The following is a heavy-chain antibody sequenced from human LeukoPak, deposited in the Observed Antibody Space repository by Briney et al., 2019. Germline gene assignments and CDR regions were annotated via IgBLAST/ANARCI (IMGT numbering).Heavy chain of an antibody. D-gene: IGHD6-19*01. V-gene: IGHV4-59*01. CDR1: GGSLSSYY. Sequence: PSETLSLTCTVSGGSLSSYYWSWIRQPPGKGLEWIGYIYNSGSTKYNPSLKSRVTMSMDTSKNQFSLKLSSVTAADTAVYYCARGGWYSDYWGQGTLVTVSS. CDR2: IYNSGST. J-gene: IGHJ4*02. CDR3: ARGGWYSDY.